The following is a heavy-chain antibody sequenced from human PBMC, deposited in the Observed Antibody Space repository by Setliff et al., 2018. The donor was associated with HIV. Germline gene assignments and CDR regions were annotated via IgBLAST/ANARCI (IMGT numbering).Heavy chain of an antibody. CDR2: IRFSGGS. CDR1: GASVSDHH. CDR3: ARLRSSNGLFCLLDS. V-gene: IGHV4-4*07. Sequence: SETLSLTCSVSGASVSDHHWTWIRQTAEKRLEYIVRIRFSGGSNYNPSLSSRVTMSVDTSNNQFSLRLKSVTSADTAVYYCARLRSSNGLFCLLDSWGQGTRVTVSS. J-gene: IGHJ4*02. D-gene: IGHD2-8*01.